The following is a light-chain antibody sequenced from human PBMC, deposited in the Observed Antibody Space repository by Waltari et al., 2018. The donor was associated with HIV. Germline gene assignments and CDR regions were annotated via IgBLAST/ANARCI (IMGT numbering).Light chain of an antibody. Sequence: SALTQHASVSGSPGQSITISCLGVSSDIGSFDYVSWYQQHPDKAPKLILYDVTYRPSGVSGRFSGSRSGSMASLTISGLQPEDEADYFCCSYSDSGTILFGGGTRVTVL. CDR1: SSDIGSFDY. CDR3: CSYSDSGTIL. J-gene: IGLJ2*01. V-gene: IGLV2-14*03. CDR2: DVT.